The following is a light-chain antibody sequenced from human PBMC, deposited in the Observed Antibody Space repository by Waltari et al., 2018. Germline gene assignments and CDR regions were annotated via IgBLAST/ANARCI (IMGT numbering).Light chain of an antibody. V-gene: IGKV3-11*01. Sequence: EIVLTQSPATLSLSPGGRATLSCRASQSVSSYLAWYQQKPGQAPRLLIYDASNRATGIPARFSGSGSGTAFTLTISSLEPADFAVYYCQQRSNWPPWTFGQGTKVEIK. CDR2: DAS. J-gene: IGKJ1*01. CDR1: QSVSSY. CDR3: QQRSNWPPWT.